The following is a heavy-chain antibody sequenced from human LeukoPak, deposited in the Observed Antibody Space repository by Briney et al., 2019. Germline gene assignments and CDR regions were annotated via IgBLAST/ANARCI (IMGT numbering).Heavy chain of an antibody. V-gene: IGHV1-58*01. CDR2: IVVGSGNT. CDR3: AATTIFGLHDY. D-gene: IGHD3-3*01. J-gene: IGHJ4*02. CDR1: GFTFTSSA. Sequence: SVKVSCKASGFTFTSSAVQWVRQARGQRLEWIGWIVVGSGNTKYAQKFQERVTFTRDMSTSTVYMELSGLRSEDTAVYYCAATTIFGLHDYWGQGTLVTVSS.